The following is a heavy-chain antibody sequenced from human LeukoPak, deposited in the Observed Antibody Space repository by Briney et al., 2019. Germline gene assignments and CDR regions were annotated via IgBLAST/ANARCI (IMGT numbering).Heavy chain of an antibody. D-gene: IGHD6-19*01. V-gene: IGHV3-23*01. CDR1: GFAFSDYA. Sequence: GGSLRLSCAASGFAFSDYAMSWLRQPPGEGLEWVSTINANSATTSYAASVTGRFTISRDNSKNTLYLQLNTLRADDTATYYCAKPISGGLAVTADWFHPWGQGTLVVVSS. J-gene: IGHJ5*01. CDR3: AKPISGGLAVTADWFHP. CDR2: INANSATT.